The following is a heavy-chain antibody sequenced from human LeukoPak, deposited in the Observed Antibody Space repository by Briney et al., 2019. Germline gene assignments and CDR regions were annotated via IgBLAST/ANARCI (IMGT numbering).Heavy chain of an antibody. J-gene: IGHJ4*02. Sequence: GGSLRLSCAASGFTFSSFAMSWVRQAPGKGLEWVSTISGSGGSTNYADSVKGRFTFSRDNPKNTLYLQMNSLRAEDTAVYYCAKDLPDYGDYIEGYWGQGTLVTVSS. CDR1: GFTFSSFA. CDR3: AKDLPDYGDYIEGY. V-gene: IGHV3-23*01. CDR2: ISGSGGST. D-gene: IGHD4-17*01.